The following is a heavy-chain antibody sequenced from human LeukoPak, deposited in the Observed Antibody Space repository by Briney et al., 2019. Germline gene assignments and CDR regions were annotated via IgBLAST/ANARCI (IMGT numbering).Heavy chain of an antibody. D-gene: IGHD6-13*01. V-gene: IGHV5-51*01. CDR1: GYTFTTYW. Sequence: GESLKISCKGSGYTFTTYWIGWVRQMPGKGLEWMGIIYPGDSDPRYSPSFQGQVTISADKSISTAYLQWSSLKASDSAMYYCVRHGLGISWFGFDYWGQGTLVTVSS. J-gene: IGHJ4*02. CDR3: VRHGLGISWFGFDY. CDR2: IYPGDSDP.